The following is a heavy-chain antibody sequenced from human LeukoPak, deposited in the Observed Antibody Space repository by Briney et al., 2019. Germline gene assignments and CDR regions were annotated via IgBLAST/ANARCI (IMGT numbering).Heavy chain of an antibody. CDR1: GFTFSSYA. CDR2: ISGSGGST. CDR3: AKYREPAVIPYYFDY. D-gene: IGHD2-2*02. V-gene: IGHV3-23*01. J-gene: IGHJ4*02. Sequence: GGSLRLSCAASGFTFSSYAMSWVRQAPGKGLEWVSAISGSGGSTYYADSVKGRFTISRDNSKNTLYLQMNSLRAEDTAVYYCAKYREPAVIPYYFDYWGQGALVTVSS.